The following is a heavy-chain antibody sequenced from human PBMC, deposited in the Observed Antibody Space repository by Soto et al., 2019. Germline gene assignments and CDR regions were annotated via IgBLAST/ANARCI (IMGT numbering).Heavy chain of an antibody. J-gene: IGHJ4*02. CDR3: ARAPFMITFGGVIVNGNFDY. D-gene: IGHD3-16*02. Sequence: SETLSLTCTVSGGSISSGGYYWSWIRQHPGKGLEWIGYIYYSGSTYYNPSLKSRVTISVDTSKNQFSLKLSSVTAADTAVYYCARAPFMITFGGVIVNGNFDYWGQGTLVTVSS. CDR2: IYYSGST. V-gene: IGHV4-31*03. CDR1: GGSISSGGYY.